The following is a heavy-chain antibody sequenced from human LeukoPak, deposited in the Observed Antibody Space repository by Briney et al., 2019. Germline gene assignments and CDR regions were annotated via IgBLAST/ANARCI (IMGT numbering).Heavy chain of an antibody. Sequence: GGSLRLSCAASGFTFSSYGMHWVRQAPGKGLEWVAVIWYDGSNKYYADSVKGRFTISRDNSKNTLYLQMNSLRAEDTAVYYCARASGWYFYYYYGMDVWGQGTTVTVSS. CDR1: GFTFSSYG. CDR3: ARASGWYFYYYYGMDV. V-gene: IGHV3-33*01. D-gene: IGHD6-19*01. CDR2: IWYDGSNK. J-gene: IGHJ6*02.